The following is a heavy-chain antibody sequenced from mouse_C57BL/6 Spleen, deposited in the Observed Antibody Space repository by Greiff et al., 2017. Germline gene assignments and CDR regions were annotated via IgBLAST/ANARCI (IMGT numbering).Heavy chain of an antibody. Sequence: VQVVESGAELVKPGASVKISCKASGYAFSSYWMNWVKQRPGTGLEWIGQIYPGDGDTNYNGKFKGKATLTADKSSSTAYMQLSSLTSEDSAVYVCARSGYYGSLWYVDVWGTGTTVTVSS. V-gene: IGHV1-80*01. J-gene: IGHJ1*03. CDR1: GYAFSSYW. CDR3: ARSGYYGSLWYVDV. D-gene: IGHD1-1*01. CDR2: IYPGDGDT.